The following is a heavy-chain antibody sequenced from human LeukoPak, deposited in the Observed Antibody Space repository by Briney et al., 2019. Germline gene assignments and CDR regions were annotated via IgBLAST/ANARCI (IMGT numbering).Heavy chain of an antibody. D-gene: IGHD3-9*01. Sequence: GGSLRLSCAASGFTFSIYAMSWVRQAPGKGLEWVSYISGSSSTIYYADSVKGRFTISRDNAKNSLYLQMNSLRAEDTAVYYCVTNFDPDVDWGQGTLVTVSS. V-gene: IGHV3-48*01. CDR3: VTNFDPDVD. CDR1: GFTFSIYA. CDR2: ISGSSSTI. J-gene: IGHJ4*02.